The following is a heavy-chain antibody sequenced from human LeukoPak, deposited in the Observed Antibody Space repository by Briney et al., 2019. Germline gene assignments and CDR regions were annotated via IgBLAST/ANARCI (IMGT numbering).Heavy chain of an antibody. Sequence: ASVKVSCKASGYTFTSYGISWVRQAPGQGLEWMGWISAYNGSTNYAQKLQGRATMTTDTSTSTAYMELRSLRSDDTAVYYCARVGGSWYFWRYYFDYWGQGTLVTVSS. J-gene: IGHJ4*02. CDR2: ISAYNGST. D-gene: IGHD3-3*01. CDR3: ARVGGSWYFWRYYFDY. V-gene: IGHV1-18*01. CDR1: GYTFTSYG.